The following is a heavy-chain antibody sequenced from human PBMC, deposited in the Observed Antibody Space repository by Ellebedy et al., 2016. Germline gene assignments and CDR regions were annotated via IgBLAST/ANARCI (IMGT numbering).Heavy chain of an antibody. D-gene: IGHD3-16*01. CDR2: IKQDGSEK. J-gene: IGHJ4*02. CDR1: GFTFSSYW. CDR3: ARDSVITFGGVRSVNFDY. Sequence: GGSLRLSCAASGFTFSSYWMSWVRQAPGKGLEWVANIKQDGSEKYYVDSVKGRFTISRDNAKNSLYLQMNSLRAEDTAVYYCARDSVITFGGVRSVNFDYWGQGTLVTVSS. V-gene: IGHV3-7*01.